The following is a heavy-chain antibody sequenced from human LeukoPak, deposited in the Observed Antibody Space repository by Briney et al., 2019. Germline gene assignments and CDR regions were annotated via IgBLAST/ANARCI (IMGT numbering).Heavy chain of an antibody. CDR1: GGSFSGYY. D-gene: IGHD3-10*01. V-gene: IGHV4-34*01. CDR3: SRGEYYFDY. Sequence: PSETLSLTCAVYGGSFSGYYWSWIRQPPGKGLEWIGEINHSGSTNYNPSLKSRVTISVDTSKNQFSLKLSSVTAADTAVYYCSRGEYYFDYWGQGTLVTVSS. CDR2: INHSGST. J-gene: IGHJ4*02.